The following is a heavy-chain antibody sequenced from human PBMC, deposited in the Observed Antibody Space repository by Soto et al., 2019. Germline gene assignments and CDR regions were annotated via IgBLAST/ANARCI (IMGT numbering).Heavy chain of an antibody. V-gene: IGHV3-53*04. CDR2: IYSGGST. Sequence: GGSLRLSYAASGFTVSSNYMSWVRQAPGKGLEWVSVIYSGGSTYYADSVKGRFTISRHNSKNTLYLQMNSLRAEDTAVYYCARRREYSGYDSDDYWGQGTLVTVSS. J-gene: IGHJ4*02. D-gene: IGHD5-12*01. CDR1: GFTVSSNY. CDR3: ARRREYSGYDSDDY.